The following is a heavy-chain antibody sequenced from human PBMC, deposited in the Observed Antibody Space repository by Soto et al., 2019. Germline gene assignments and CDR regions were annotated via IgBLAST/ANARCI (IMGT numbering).Heavy chain of an antibody. Sequence: PAKLSLTCPVSGDSISSRDYYWGWIRQPPGEGLEWIGSIYHSGSTYSNPSLESRVTISIDTSKNRFSLMLTSVTAADTAAYYCARQGYCAIGWPRPHYNYGVEVSGQTTIVTVPS. CDR2: IYHSGST. J-gene: IGHJ6*01. D-gene: IGHD2-15*01. V-gene: IGHV4-39*01. CDR3: ARQGYCAIGWPRPHYNYGVEV. CDR1: GDSISSRDYY.